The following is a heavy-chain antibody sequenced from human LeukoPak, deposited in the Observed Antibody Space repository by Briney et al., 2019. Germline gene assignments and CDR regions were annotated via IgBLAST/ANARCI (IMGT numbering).Heavy chain of an antibody. V-gene: IGHV3-21*01. J-gene: IGHJ4*02. CDR1: GFTFSNYE. CDR2: ISSSSSYI. CDR3: ARDQGSYCLGV. Sequence: GGSLRLSCAASGFTFSNYEMNWVRQAPGKGLEWVSSISSSSSYIYYADSVKGRFTISRDNAKNSLYLQMNSLRAEDTAVYYCARDQGSYCLGVWGQGTLVTVSS. D-gene: IGHD1-26*01.